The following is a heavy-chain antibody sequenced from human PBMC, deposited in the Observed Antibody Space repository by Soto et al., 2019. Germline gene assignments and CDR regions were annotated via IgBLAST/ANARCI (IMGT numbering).Heavy chain of an antibody. CDR1: GFTFSNYG. J-gene: IGHJ6*02. Sequence: VKVSCKASGFTFSNYGLNWVRQAPGQGLEWMGWVSANNGHTNYAQNLQGRVSMTTDTSTSTAYMELRGLTFDDTAVYYCARDIESVTAKHFFYYYAMDVWGQGTTVTVSS. CDR3: ARDIESVTAKHFFYYYAMDV. V-gene: IGHV1-18*01. CDR2: VSANNGHT. D-gene: IGHD2-8*01.